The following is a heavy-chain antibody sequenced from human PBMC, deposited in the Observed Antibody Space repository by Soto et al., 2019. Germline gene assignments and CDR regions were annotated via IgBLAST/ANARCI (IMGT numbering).Heavy chain of an antibody. CDR3: AKPDTAMAYDAFDI. D-gene: IGHD5-18*01. J-gene: IGHJ3*02. V-gene: IGHV3-30*18. Sequence: GGSLRLSCAASGFTFSSYGMHWVRQAPGKGLEWVAVISYDGSNKYYADSVKGRFTISRDNSKNTLYLQMNSLRAEDTAVYYCAKPDTAMAYDAFDIWGQGTMVTVSS. CDR1: GFTFSSYG. CDR2: ISYDGSNK.